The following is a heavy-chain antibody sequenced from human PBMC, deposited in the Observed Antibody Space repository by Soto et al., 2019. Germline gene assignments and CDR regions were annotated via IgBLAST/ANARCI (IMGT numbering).Heavy chain of an antibody. CDR3: ARDRELTYYDSSGYYRPFDY. Sequence: SETLSLTCTVSGGSISSGDHYWTWIRQLPGRGLEWIGYIHYRGTANYSPSLKSRVTISVDTSKNQFSLKLNSVTAADTAVYYCARDRELTYYDSSGYYRPFDYWGQGTLVTVSS. CDR1: GGSISSGDHY. CDR2: IHYRGTA. V-gene: IGHV4-30-4*01. J-gene: IGHJ4*02. D-gene: IGHD3-22*01.